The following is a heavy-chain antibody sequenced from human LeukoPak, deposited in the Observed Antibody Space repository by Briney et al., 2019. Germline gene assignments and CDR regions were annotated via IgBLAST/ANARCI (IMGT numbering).Heavy chain of an antibody. J-gene: IGHJ4*02. CDR1: GFSFSSYA. CDR2: ISYDGSNK. D-gene: IGHD6-19*01. Sequence: GGSLRLSCAASGFSFSSYAMYWVRQAPGKGLEWVAVISYDGSNKYYADSVKGRFTISRDNSKNTLYLQMNSLRAEDTAVYYCATSVKRLAVYWGQGTLVTVSS. V-gene: IGHV3-30*04. CDR3: ATSVKRLAVY.